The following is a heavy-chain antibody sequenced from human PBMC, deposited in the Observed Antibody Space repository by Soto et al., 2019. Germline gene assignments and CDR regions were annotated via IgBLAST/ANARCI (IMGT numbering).Heavy chain of an antibody. V-gene: IGHV1-18*04. D-gene: IGHD3-16*01. CDR2: ISPDSGDP. J-gene: IGHJ5*02. CDR1: GYSFTSNA. CDR3: ARVWGSFQAPSGGAGFDP. Sequence: QVQLVQSGAVVKKPGASVKVACEASGYSFTSNAITWVRQAPGHGLEWVGWISPDSGDPNYAQQFKGRVTMTTDTSTNTAYMELRSLRSNDTAVYYCARVWGSFQAPSGGAGFDPWGQGTLVTVSS.